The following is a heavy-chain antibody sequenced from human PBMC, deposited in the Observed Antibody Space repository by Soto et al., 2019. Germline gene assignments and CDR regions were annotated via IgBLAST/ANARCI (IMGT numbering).Heavy chain of an antibody. CDR2: INPSGGST. J-gene: IGHJ4*02. CDR1: GYTFTSNY. V-gene: IGHV1-46*01. Sequence: GASVKVSCKASGYTFTSNYMHWVRQAPGQGLEWMGIINPSGGSTSYAQKFQGRVTMTRDTSTSTVYMELSSLRSEDTAVYYCARDPPHPYYYDSSGSLVYFDYWGQGTLVTAPQ. D-gene: IGHD3-22*01. CDR3: ARDPPHPYYYDSSGSLVYFDY.